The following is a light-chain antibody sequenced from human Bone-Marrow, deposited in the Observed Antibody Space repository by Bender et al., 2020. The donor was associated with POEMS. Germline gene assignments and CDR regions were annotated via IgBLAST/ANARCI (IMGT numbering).Light chain of an antibody. CDR1: NIEDKR. V-gene: IGLV3-21*02. CDR3: KVWDGNSDQDV. CDR2: HDC. J-gene: IGLJ1*01. Sequence: SYVVTQSPSVSVAQGQTARLTCGGNNIEDKRVHWFQQKPGQAPVLVVCHDCDRPSGIPGRYSAPISGNTATLTIAGVEVWDEADYYYKVWDGNSDQDVFGTGTTVTVL.